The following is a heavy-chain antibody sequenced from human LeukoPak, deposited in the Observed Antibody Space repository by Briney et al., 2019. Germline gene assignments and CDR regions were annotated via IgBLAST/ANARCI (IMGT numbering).Heavy chain of an antibody. Sequence: SVKVSFKASGDTFSSYAISWLRQAPGQGLEWMGGIIPILGTTNYAQKFQGRVTITADESTSTLYMELRSLRSEDTAIYYCARDDYYDSSAYRENPFDVWGQGTMVTVSS. CDR2: IIPILGTT. CDR3: ARDDYYDSSAYRENPFDV. J-gene: IGHJ3*01. D-gene: IGHD3-22*01. V-gene: IGHV1-69*01. CDR1: GDTFSSYA.